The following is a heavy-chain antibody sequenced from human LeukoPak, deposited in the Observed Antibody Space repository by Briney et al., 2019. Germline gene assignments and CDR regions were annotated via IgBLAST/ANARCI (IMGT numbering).Heavy chain of an antibody. CDR3: ARHEGYSSSAEVY. Sequence: GESLKISCKGSGYSFTSYWISWVRQMPGKGLEWMGRIDPSDAYTNYSPSFQGHVTISSDKSIKTAYLQGSSLKASDTAMYCARHEGYSSSAEVYWGQGTLVTVSS. J-gene: IGHJ4*02. D-gene: IGHD6-13*01. V-gene: IGHV5-10-1*01. CDR2: IDPSDAYT. CDR1: GYSFTSYW.